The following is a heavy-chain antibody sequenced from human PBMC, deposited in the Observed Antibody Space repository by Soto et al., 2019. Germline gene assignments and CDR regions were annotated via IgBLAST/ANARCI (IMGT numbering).Heavy chain of an antibody. CDR3: ARAHSDY. CDR1: GFSFSISP. CDR2: ISSSSSYI. Sequence: GGSLRLSCAASGFSFSISPMHWARQAPGKGLEWVSSISSSSSYIYYADSVKGRFTISRDNAKNSLYLQMNSLRAEDTAVYYCARAHSDYWGQGTLVTVSS. J-gene: IGHJ4*02. V-gene: IGHV3-21*01. D-gene: IGHD2-15*01.